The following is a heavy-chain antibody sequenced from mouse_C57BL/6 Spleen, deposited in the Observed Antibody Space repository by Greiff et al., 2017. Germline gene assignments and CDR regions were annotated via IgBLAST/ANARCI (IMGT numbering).Heavy chain of an antibody. CDR3: ARCYYGFSAWFAY. D-gene: IGHD2-2*01. Sequence: VQLQQSGAELMKPGASVKLSCKATGFTFTGYWIEWVKQRPGHGLEWIGEILPGSGSTNYNDKFKGKATFTADTSSNTAYMQLSSLTTEDSAIYYCARCYYGFSAWFAYWGQGTLVTVSA. CDR1: GFTFTGYW. J-gene: IGHJ3*01. V-gene: IGHV1-9*01. CDR2: ILPGSGST.